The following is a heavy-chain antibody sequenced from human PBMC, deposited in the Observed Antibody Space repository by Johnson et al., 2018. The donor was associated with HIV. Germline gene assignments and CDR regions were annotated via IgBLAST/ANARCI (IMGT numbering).Heavy chain of an antibody. J-gene: IGHJ3*02. D-gene: IGHD3-22*01. CDR2: MSHDGSDK. CDR3: AKGHSSGYPKDAFDI. CDR1: GFTVSRNY. Sequence: QVQLVESGGGEVQPGRSLRLSCAASGFTVSRNYMSWVRQAPGKGLEWVAAMSHDGSDKYYADSVKGRFTISRDNSKNTLYLQMNSLRTEDTAMFYCAKGHSSGYPKDAFDIWGQGTIVTVSS. V-gene: IGHV3-30*18.